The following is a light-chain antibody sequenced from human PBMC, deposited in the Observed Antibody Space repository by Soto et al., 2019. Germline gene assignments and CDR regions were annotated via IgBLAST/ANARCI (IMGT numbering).Light chain of an antibody. CDR1: SSDVGGYNY. Sequence: QSALTQPASVSGSLGQSITISCTGTSSDVGGYNYVSWYQQHPGKAPKLMIYDVSNRPSGVSNRFSGSKSGNTASLTISGLQAEDEADYYCSSYTSSSTRYAFGTGTKVTVL. V-gene: IGLV2-14*01. J-gene: IGLJ1*01. CDR2: DVS. CDR3: SSYTSSSTRYA.